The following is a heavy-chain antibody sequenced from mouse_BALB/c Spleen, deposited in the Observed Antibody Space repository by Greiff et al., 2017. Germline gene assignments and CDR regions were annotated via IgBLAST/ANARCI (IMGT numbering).Heavy chain of an antibody. Sequence: EVKVEESGGGLVKPGGSLKLSCAASGFTFSSYAMSWVRQSPEKRLEWVAEISSGGSYTYYPDTVTGRFTISRDNAKNTLYLEMSSLRSEDTAMYYCAIGYSVRFAYWGQGTLVTVSA. V-gene: IGHV5-9-4*01. CDR2: ISSGGSYT. J-gene: IGHJ3*01. CDR1: GFTFSSYA. CDR3: AIGYSVRFAY. D-gene: IGHD2-14*01.